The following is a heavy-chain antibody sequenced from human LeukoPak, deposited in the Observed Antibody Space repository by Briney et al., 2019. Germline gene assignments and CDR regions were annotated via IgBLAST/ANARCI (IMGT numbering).Heavy chain of an antibody. CDR2: IYSGGST. CDR1: GFTFSNAR. Sequence: GGSLRLSCAASGFTFSNARMSWVRQAPGKGLEWVSVIYSGGSTYYADSVKGRFTISRDNSKNTLYLQMNSLRAEDTAVYYCARYFRVGSLGYWGQGTLVTVSS. CDR3: ARYFRVGSLGY. J-gene: IGHJ4*02. D-gene: IGHD3-16*02. V-gene: IGHV3-53*01.